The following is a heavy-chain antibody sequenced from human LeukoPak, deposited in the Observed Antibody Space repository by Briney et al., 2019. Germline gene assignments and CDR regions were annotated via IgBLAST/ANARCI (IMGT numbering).Heavy chain of an antibody. CDR2: INSNSGDT. CDR1: GYTFTDYY. CDR3: ASGQRGGYGLDV. Sequence: GASVRVSCKASGYTFTDYYIHWVRQAPGQGLEWMGWINSNSGDTNYAQTFQGRVTMPRDTSISTLYMDLSGLRSDDPAVYYCASGQRGGYGLDVWDQGTTVTVS. D-gene: IGHD3-16*01. J-gene: IGHJ6*02. V-gene: IGHV1-2*02.